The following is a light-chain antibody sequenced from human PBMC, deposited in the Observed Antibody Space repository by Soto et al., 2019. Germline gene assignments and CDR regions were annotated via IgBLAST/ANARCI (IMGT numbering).Light chain of an antibody. CDR1: QTVSSFY. CDR3: QQYGSSPRT. V-gene: IGKV3-20*01. CDR2: GAS. J-gene: IGKJ2*01. Sequence: EIVLTQSPGTLSLSPGERATLSCRASQTVSSFYLAWYQQKPGQPPRLLIYGASRRATGTSDRFSGKGSGTYFILTINRLEPEDFAVYYCQQYGSSPRTFGQGTKLEIK.